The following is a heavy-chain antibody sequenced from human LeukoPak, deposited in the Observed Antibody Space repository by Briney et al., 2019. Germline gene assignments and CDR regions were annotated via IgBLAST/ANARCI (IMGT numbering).Heavy chain of an antibody. Sequence: GESLEISCKGSGYSFTSYWIGWVRQMPGKGLEWMGIIYPGDSDTRYSPSFQGQVTISADKSISTAYLQWSSLKASDTAMYYCARRLAYYDILTGYYAGHAFDIWGQGTMVTVSS. CDR3: ARRLAYYDILTGYYAGHAFDI. J-gene: IGHJ3*02. D-gene: IGHD3-9*01. V-gene: IGHV5-51*01. CDR1: GYSFTSYW. CDR2: IYPGDSDT.